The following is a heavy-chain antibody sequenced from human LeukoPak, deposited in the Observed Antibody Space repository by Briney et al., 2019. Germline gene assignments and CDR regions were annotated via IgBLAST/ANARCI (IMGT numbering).Heavy chain of an antibody. J-gene: IGHJ2*01. Sequence: SETLSLTCSVSSGSFSNYYWNWVRQSPGEGLEWIGYIYYSGTTKYNPSLQSRVTFSIDTSQSRFSLKMNSVTAADTAVYYGARASNYDSSGYYFNWYFDLWGRGTLVTVSS. V-gene: IGHV4-59*01. D-gene: IGHD3-22*01. CDR2: IYYSGTT. CDR3: ARASNYDSSGYYFNWYFDL. CDR1: SGSFSNYY.